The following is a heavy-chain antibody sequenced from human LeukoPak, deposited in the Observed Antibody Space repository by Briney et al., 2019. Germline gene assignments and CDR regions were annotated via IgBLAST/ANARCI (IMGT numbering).Heavy chain of an antibody. J-gene: IGHJ5*02. CDR1: GDSISSGGYS. D-gene: IGHD3-22*01. CDR2: ISQSGNI. CDR3: ARSPLAFYDSSGYPRVWFDP. V-gene: IGHV4-30-2*01. Sequence: SETLSLTCTVSGDSISSGGYSWSWIRQPPGKGLEWIGYIYHIGYISQSGNIYQNPSLKSRVTISLDTSRNQFSLKLSSVTAADTAVYYCARSPLAFYDSSGYPRVWFDPWGQGTLVTVSS.